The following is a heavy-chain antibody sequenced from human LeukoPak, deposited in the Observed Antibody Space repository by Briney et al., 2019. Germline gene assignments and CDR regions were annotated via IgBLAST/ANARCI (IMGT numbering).Heavy chain of an antibody. J-gene: IGHJ4*02. CDR2: IDYSGST. CDR1: TGSISTYY. Sequence: SETLSLTCFVSTGSISTYYWRWLRQPPGKGLEWIGYIDYSGSTNYNPSLKSRVTISLDTSKNHFSLRLSSVAAADSAVYYCARASRRHTLDYWGQGTLVTVSS. V-gene: IGHV4-59*01. CDR3: ARASRRHTLDY.